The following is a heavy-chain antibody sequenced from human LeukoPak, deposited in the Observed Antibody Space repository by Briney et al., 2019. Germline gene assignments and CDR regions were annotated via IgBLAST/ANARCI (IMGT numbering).Heavy chain of an antibody. D-gene: IGHD6-19*01. CDR2: IYYSGST. Sequence: PSETLSLTCAVYGGSISSYYWSWIRQPPGKGLEWIGSIYYSGSTYYNPSLKSRVTISVDTSKNQFSLKLSSVTAADTAVYYCARRSSGWYSGFDYWGQGTLVTVSS. CDR3: ARRSSGWYSGFDY. J-gene: IGHJ4*02. V-gene: IGHV4-59*12. CDR1: GGSISSYY.